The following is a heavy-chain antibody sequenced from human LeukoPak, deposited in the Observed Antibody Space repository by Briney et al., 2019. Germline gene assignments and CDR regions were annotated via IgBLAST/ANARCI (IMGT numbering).Heavy chain of an antibody. CDR3: ARGRNSTWPTREGWFDP. V-gene: IGHV4-61*02. CDR1: GDSISTGSYY. D-gene: IGHD2/OR15-2a*01. Sequence: SETLSLTCTVSGDSISTGSYYWSWIRQPAGRGLEWIGRIYTSGGTTYNPSLKSRVTISVDTSKNQISLKLRSVTAADTALYYCARGRNSTWPTREGWFDPWGLGTLVTVSS. CDR2: IYTSGGT. J-gene: IGHJ5*02.